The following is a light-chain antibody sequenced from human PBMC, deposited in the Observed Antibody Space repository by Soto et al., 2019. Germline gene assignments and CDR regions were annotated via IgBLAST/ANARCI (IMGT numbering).Light chain of an antibody. CDR3: QQYNNWPPWT. V-gene: IGKV3-15*01. CDR1: EGVRTN. J-gene: IGKJ1*01. CDR2: DAS. Sequence: EVVMTQSPATLSVSSGERVTLSCRASEGVRTNLAWYQQKPGQAPRLLIYDASTRAAAVPARFSGSGSGTDFTLTISSLQSEDFAVYYCQQYNNWPPWTFGQGTKVEIK.